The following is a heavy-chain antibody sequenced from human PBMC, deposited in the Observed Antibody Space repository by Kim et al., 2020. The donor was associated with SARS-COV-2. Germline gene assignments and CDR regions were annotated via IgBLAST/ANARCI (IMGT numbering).Heavy chain of an antibody. CDR3: ARAYSSSTHYYGMDV. J-gene: IGHJ6*02. V-gene: IGHV1-69*01. D-gene: IGHD6-6*01. Sequence: KFQGRVTIPADESTSTAYMELSSLRSEDTAVYYCARAYSSSTHYYGMDVWGQGTTVTVSS.